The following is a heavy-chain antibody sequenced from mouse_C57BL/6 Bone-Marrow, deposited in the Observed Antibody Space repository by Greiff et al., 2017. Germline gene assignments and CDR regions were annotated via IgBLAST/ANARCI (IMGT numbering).Heavy chain of an antibody. CDR2: ISGGGGNT. Sequence: EVMLLESGGGLVKPGGSLKLSFAASGFTFSSYTMSWVRQTPEKRLQWVAAISGGGGNTYSPASLQGRFTISRDNDKNILYLQMSSLRSEDTALYYCSRQVTTVLATKYFDGWGTGTTVAVSS. V-gene: IGHV5-9*01. CDR3: SRQVTTVLATKYFDG. D-gene: IGHD1-1*01. CDR1: GFTFSSYT. J-gene: IGHJ1*03.